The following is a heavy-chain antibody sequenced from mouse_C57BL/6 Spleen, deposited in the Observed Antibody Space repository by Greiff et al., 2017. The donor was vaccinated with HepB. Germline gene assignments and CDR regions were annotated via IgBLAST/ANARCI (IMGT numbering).Heavy chain of an antibody. D-gene: IGHD4-1*01. J-gene: IGHJ4*01. V-gene: IGHV2-6*03. Sequence: QVQLKESGPGLVAPSQSLSITCTVSGFSLTSYGVHWVRQPPGKGLEWLVVIWSDGSTTYNSALKSRLSISKDNSKSQVFLKMNSLQTDDTAMYYGASHHWDDYYAMDYWGQGTSVTVSS. CDR3: ASHHWDDYYAMDY. CDR2: IWSDGST. CDR1: GFSLTSYG.